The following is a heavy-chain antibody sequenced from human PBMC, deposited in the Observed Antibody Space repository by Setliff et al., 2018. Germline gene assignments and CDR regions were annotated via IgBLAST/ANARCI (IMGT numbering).Heavy chain of an antibody. D-gene: IGHD2-2*01. CDR3: ARAPGYCSRTSCYADAFDI. CDR2: MYHSGST. J-gene: IGHJ3*02. V-gene: IGHV4-38-2*01. CDR1: GYSISSDYY. Sequence: SETLSLTCAVSGYSISSDYYWGWIRQPPGKGLEWIGSMYHSGSTYYNPSLKSRVTISVDTSKNQFSLKLNYVTAADTAVCYCARAPGYCSRTSCYADAFDIWGQGTMVTVSS.